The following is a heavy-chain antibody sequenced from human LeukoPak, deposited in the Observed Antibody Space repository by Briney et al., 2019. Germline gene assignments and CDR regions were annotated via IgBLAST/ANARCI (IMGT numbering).Heavy chain of an antibody. CDR2: ISGSGGST. J-gene: IGHJ4*02. CDR3: AKDQAYGPYFDY. Sequence: GGSLRLSRAASGFTFSSYAMSWVRQAPGKGLEWVSAISGSGGSTYYADSVKGRFTISRDNSKNTLYLQMNSLRAEDTAVYYCAKDQAYGPYFDYWGQGTLVTVSS. D-gene: IGHD4-17*01. V-gene: IGHV3-23*01. CDR1: GFTFSSYA.